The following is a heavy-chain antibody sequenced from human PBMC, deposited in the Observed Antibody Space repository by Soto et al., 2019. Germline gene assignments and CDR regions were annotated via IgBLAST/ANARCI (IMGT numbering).Heavy chain of an antibody. CDR3: AKDRTITMIVVPHAFDI. Sequence: EVQLLESGGGLVQPGGSLRLSCAASGFTSSSYAMSWVRQAPGKGLEWVSGISGSGGSTYYADSVKGRFTISRDNSKNTLYLQMNSLRAEDTAVYYCAKDRTITMIVVPHAFDIWGQGIMVTVSS. V-gene: IGHV3-23*01. CDR1: GFTSSSYA. J-gene: IGHJ3*02. D-gene: IGHD3-22*01. CDR2: ISGSGGST.